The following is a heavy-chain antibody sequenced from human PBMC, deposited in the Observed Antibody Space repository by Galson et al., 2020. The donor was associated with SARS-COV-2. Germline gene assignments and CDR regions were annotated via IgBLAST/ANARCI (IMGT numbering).Heavy chain of an antibody. J-gene: IGHJ4*02. D-gene: IGHD3-10*01. CDR2: INHSGST. CDR1: GGSFSGYY. CDR3: ARGAPTTNYYGSGTYDY. Sequence: SETLSLTCAVYGGSFSGYYWSWIRQPPGKGLEWIGEINHSGSTNYNPSLKRRVTTSVDTSKNQFFLKLSSVTAADTAVYYCARGAPTTNYYGSGTYDYWGQGTLVTVSS. V-gene: IGHV4-34*01.